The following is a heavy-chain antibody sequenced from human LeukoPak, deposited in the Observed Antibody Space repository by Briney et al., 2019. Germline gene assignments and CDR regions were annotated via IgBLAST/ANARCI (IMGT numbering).Heavy chain of an antibody. V-gene: IGHV4-31*03. CDR1: GGSISTGGYY. Sequence: PSQTLSLTCTVSGGSISTGGYYWSWVRQHPGKGLEWIGYMYYSGSTYYSPSLKSRVSISVDTSKNQFSLMLTSVTAADTAVYYCARVNSRVVFLFDHWGLGTLVTVSS. D-gene: IGHD2-8*02. CDR2: MYYSGST. J-gene: IGHJ4*02. CDR3: ARVNSRVVFLFDH.